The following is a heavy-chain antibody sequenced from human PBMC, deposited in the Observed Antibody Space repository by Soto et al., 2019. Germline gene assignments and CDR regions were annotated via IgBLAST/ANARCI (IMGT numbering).Heavy chain of an antibody. CDR2: IYYSGST. CDR1: GASISSYY. CDR3: ARVWGGAFDI. D-gene: IGHD3-10*01. V-gene: IGHV4-59*01. Sequence: SEPLSLIRIVSGASISSYYWSWIRQPPGKGLEWIGYIYYSGSTNYNPSLKSRVTISVDTSKNQFSLKLGSVTAADTAVYYCARVWGGAFDIWGQGTMVT. J-gene: IGHJ3*02.